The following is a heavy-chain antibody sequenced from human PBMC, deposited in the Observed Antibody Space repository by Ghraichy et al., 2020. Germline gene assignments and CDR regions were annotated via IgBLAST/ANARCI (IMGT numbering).Heavy chain of an antibody. J-gene: IGHJ4*02. D-gene: IGHD3-10*01. Sequence: GESLNISCAASGFTFSSYAMSWVRQAPGKGLEWVSAISGSGGSTYYADSVKGRFTISRDNSKNTLYLQMNSLRAEDTAVYYCAKEGLWSGLFDYWGQGTLVTVSS. V-gene: IGHV3-23*01. CDR3: AKEGLWSGLFDY. CDR1: GFTFSSYA. CDR2: ISGSGGST.